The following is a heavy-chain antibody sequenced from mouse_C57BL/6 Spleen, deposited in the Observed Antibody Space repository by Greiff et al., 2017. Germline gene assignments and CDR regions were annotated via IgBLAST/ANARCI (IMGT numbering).Heavy chain of an antibody. CDR1: GYTFTSYW. J-gene: IGHJ2*01. D-gene: IGHD2-4*01. CDR2: IHPNSCST. CDR3: AREGGLRPLDY. Sequence: VQLQQPGAELVKPGASVKLSCKASGYTFTSYWMHWVKQRPGQGLEWIGMIHPNSCSTHYNEKFKSKATLTVDKSSSTAYMQLSSLTSEDSAVYYCAREGGLRPLDYWGQGTTLTVSS. V-gene: IGHV1-64*01.